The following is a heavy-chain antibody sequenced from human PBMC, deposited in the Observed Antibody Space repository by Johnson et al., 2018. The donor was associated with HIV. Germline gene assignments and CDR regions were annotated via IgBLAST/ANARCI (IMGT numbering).Heavy chain of an antibody. D-gene: IGHD4-17*01. Sequence: VQLVESGGGLVQPGGSLRLSCAASGFTFSSYAMSWVRQAPGKGLEWVSAISGSGGSTYYADSVKGRFTISRDNAKNSQYLQMNSLSAEDTAVYYCARWGRDYAAFDIWGQGAMVTVSS. CDR2: ISGSGGST. CDR1: GFTFSSYA. V-gene: IGHV3-23*04. CDR3: ARWGRDYAAFDI. J-gene: IGHJ3*02.